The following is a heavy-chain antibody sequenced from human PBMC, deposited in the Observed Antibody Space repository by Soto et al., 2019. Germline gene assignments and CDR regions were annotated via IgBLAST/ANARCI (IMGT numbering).Heavy chain of an antibody. V-gene: IGHV4-34*01. J-gene: IGHJ5*02. CDR2: INHSGST. Sequence: PSETLSLTCAVYGGSFSGYYWSWIRQPPGKGLEWIGEINHSGSTNYNPSLKSRVTISVDTSKNQFSLKLSSVTAADTAVYYCTRHGTNSGYYYVGWFDPWGQGTQVPVSS. CDR1: GGSFSGYY. CDR3: TRHGTNSGYYYVGWFDP. D-gene: IGHD3-22*01.